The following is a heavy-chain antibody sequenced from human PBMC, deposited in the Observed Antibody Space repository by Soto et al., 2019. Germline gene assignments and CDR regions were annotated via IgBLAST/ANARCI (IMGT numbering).Heavy chain of an antibody. CDR2: IWYDGSNK. Sequence: QVQLVESGGGVVQPGRSLRLSCAASGFTFSSYGMHWVRQAPGKGLEWVAVIWYDGSNKYYADSVKGRFTISRDNSKNTLYLQMNSLRAEETAVYYCAREGHYYDSSGYYYRLGFDYWGQGTLVTVSS. D-gene: IGHD3-22*01. CDR3: AREGHYYDSSGYYYRLGFDY. J-gene: IGHJ4*02. CDR1: GFTFSSYG. V-gene: IGHV3-33*01.